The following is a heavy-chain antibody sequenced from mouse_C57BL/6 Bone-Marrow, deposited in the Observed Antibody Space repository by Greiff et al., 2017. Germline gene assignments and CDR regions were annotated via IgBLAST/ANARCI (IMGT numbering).Heavy chain of an antibody. CDR2: IYPRDGST. CDR3: ASYYSNYEGYFDV. V-gene: IGHV1-85*01. CDR1: GYTFTSYD. D-gene: IGHD2-5*01. J-gene: IGHJ1*03. Sequence: VQRVESGPELVKPGASVKLSCKASGYTFTSYDINWVKQRPGQGLEWIGWIYPRDGSTKYNEKFKGKATLTVDTSSSTAYMELHSLTSEDSAVYFCASYYSNYEGYFDVWGTGTTVTVSS.